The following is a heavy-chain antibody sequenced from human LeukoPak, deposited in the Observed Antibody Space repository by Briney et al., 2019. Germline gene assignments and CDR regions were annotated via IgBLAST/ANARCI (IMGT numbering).Heavy chain of an antibody. V-gene: IGHV4-31*03. CDR3: ARASPYYYDSSGAFDAFDI. CDR2: IYYSGST. Sequence: SQTLSLTCTVSGGSVSSGGYYWSWIRQHPGKGLEWIGYIYYSGSTYYNPSHKSRVTISVDTSKNQFSLKLSSVTAADTAVYYCARASPYYYDSSGAFDAFDIWGQRTMVTVSS. J-gene: IGHJ3*02. D-gene: IGHD3-22*01. CDR1: GGSVSSGGYY.